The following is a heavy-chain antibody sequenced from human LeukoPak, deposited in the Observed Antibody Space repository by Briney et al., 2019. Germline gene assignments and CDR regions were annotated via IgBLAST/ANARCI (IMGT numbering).Heavy chain of an antibody. Sequence: PGGSLRLSCAASGFTFSSYGMSWVRQPPGKGLEWVSAISCYGGSTYYVDSVKGRFTISRDNSKNTLYLQTNSLRAEDTAVYYCAKDLRVGANLDYWGQGTLVSVSS. J-gene: IGHJ4*02. D-gene: IGHD5-12*01. CDR2: ISCYGGST. V-gene: IGHV3-23*01. CDR3: AKDLRVGANLDY. CDR1: GFTFSSYG.